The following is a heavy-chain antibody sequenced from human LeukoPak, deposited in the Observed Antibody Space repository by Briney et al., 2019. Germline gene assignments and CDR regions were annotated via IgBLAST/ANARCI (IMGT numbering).Heavy chain of an antibody. CDR1: GFTVSSNY. CDR2: IYSGGST. V-gene: IGHV3-66*01. Sequence: GGSLRLSCAASGFTVSSNYMSWVRQAPGKGLEWVSVIYSGGSTYYADSVKGSFTISRDNSKNTLYLQMSSLRAEDTAVYYCARGYYTDYYYYYGMDVWGQGTTVTVSS. CDR3: ARGYYTDYYYYYGMDV. D-gene: IGHD2-2*02. J-gene: IGHJ6*02.